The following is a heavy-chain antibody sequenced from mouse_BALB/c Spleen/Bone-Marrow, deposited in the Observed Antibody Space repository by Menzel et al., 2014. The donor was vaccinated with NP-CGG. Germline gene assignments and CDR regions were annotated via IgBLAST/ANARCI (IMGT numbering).Heavy chain of an antibody. V-gene: IGHV1-80*01. CDR3: ASRGDYSYAMDY. Sequence: QVQLQHSGAELVRPGSSVKISCKSSGYSFSNYWMNWMKRRPGQGLEWIGQIYPGDGDTNYNGKFKGKATLTADKSSSTAYMQLSSLTSEDSAAYFCASRGDYSYAMDYWGQGTSVTVSS. D-gene: IGHD1-1*01. CDR2: IYPGDGDT. CDR1: GYSFSNYW. J-gene: IGHJ4*01.